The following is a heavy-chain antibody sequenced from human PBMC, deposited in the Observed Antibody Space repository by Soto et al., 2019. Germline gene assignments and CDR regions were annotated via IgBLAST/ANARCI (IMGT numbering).Heavy chain of an antibody. Sequence: GASVKVSCKASGYKFTTYFIHWVRQAPGQGLEWMGMIHPSGDTGYAQKFRGRVTMTIDTSTTTASMELRYLTSEDTAVYFSVRGYCTTSPCSGDFQFWGQGTLVTVSS. CDR3: VRGYCTTSPCSGDFQF. J-gene: IGHJ1*01. D-gene: IGHD2-15*01. V-gene: IGHV1-46*01. CDR2: IHPSGDT. CDR1: GYKFTTYF.